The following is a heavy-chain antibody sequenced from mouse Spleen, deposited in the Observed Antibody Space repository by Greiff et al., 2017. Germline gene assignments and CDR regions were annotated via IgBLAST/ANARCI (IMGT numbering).Heavy chain of an antibody. Sequence: QVHVKQSGAELVKPGASVKMSCKASGYTFTTYPIEWMKQNHGKSLEWIGNFHPYNDDTKYNEKFKGKATLTVEKSSSTVYLELSRLTSDDSAVYYCARSYGSSYWYFDVWGAGTTVTVSS. CDR1: GYTFTTYP. CDR3: ARSYGSSYWYFDV. D-gene: IGHD1-1*01. J-gene: IGHJ1*01. CDR2: FHPYNDDT. V-gene: IGHV1-47*01.